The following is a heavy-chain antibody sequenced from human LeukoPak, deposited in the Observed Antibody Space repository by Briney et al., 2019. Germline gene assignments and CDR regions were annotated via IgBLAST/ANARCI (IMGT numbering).Heavy chain of an antibody. CDR2: ISAYNGNT. D-gene: IGHD3-22*01. V-gene: IGHV1-18*01. CDR1: GYTFTSYG. Sequence: ASVKVSCKASGYTFTSYGISWVRQAPGQGLEWMGWISAYNGNTNYAQKLQGRVTMTTDTSASTAYMELRSLRSDDTAVYYCARDAPSTVFYDSSGYYAYWGQGTLVTVSS. J-gene: IGHJ4*02. CDR3: ARDAPSTVFYDSSGYYAY.